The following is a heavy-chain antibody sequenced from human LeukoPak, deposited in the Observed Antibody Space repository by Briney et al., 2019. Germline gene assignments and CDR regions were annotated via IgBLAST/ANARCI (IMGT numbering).Heavy chain of an antibody. CDR3: ARVLAITMIVGKVGYYMDV. CDR2: IYTSGST. CDR1: GGPISSYY. J-gene: IGHJ6*03. D-gene: IGHD3-22*01. V-gene: IGHV4-4*07. Sequence: PSETLSLTCTVSGGPISSYYWSWIRQPAGKGLEWIGRIYTSGSTNYNPSLKSRVTMSVDTSKNQFSLKLSSVTAADTAVYYCARVLAITMIVGKVGYYMDVWGKGTTVTVSS.